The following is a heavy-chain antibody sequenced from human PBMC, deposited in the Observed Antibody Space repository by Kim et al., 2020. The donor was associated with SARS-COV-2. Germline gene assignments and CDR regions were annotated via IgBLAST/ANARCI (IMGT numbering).Heavy chain of an antibody. V-gene: IGHV5-10-1*01. CDR3: ATTYKGYCSGGSCYFDD. CDR2: IDPSDSYT. CDR1: GYSFTSFW. Sequence: GESLKISCKGSGYSFTSFWIHWVRQMPGKGLEWMGRIDPSDSYTNFSPSFQGHVTISTDKSTSTAYLQWNSLKASDTAMYYCATTYKGYCSGGSCYFDDWGQGTLVTVSS. J-gene: IGHJ4*02. D-gene: IGHD2-15*01.